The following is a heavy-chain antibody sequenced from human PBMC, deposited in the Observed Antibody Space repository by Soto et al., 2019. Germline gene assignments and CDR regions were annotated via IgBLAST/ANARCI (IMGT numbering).Heavy chain of an antibody. CDR2: IYPGDSDT. D-gene: IGHD1-26*01. CDR3: ARSGRNAYYNMDV. Sequence: GESLKISCKGSGYSFTTFWIGWVRQMPGEGLEWMGVIYPGDSDTRYSPSFQGQVTMSVDKSISTAYLQWSFLKASDTATYYCARSGRNAYYNMDVWGQGTTVTVSS. CDR1: GYSFTTFW. V-gene: IGHV5-51*01. J-gene: IGHJ6*02.